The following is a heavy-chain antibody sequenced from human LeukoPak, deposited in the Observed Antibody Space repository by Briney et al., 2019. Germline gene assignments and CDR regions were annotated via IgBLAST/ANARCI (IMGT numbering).Heavy chain of an antibody. Sequence: PGGSLRLSCAASGFTFSSYWMSWVRQAPGKGLEWVANIKQDGSEKYYVDSVKGRFTISRDNAKNSLYLQMNSLRAEDTAVYYCARDLGYSGSRYFDYWGQGTLVTVSS. V-gene: IGHV3-7*01. J-gene: IGHJ4*02. CDR1: GFTFSSYW. D-gene: IGHD5-12*01. CDR2: IKQDGSEK. CDR3: ARDLGYSGSRYFDY.